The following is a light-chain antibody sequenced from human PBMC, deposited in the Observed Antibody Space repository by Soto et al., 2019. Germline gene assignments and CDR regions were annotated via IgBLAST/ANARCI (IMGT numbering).Light chain of an antibody. J-gene: IGKJ1*01. CDR1: QSVNSN. CDR2: GTS. CDR3: QQYNNWPRT. V-gene: IGKV3-15*01. Sequence: EIVMTHSPATLSRSPGERATLSCRASQSVNSNLAWYQQKGGQAPRLLIYGTSTRATGIPARFSGSGSGTDFTLTISSLQFEDFAVYYCQQYNNWPRTFGQGTKVDIK.